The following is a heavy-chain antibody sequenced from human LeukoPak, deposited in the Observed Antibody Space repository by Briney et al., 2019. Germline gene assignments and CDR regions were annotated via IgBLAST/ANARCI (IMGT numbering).Heavy chain of an antibody. J-gene: IGHJ5*02. V-gene: IGHV4-4*09. Sequence: SETLSLTCTVSGGSITSYYWSWIRQPPGKGLEWIGYIYTSGSTNYNPSLKSRVTISVDTSKNQFSLKLSSVTAADTAVSYCARAYSSSWYTWFDPWGQGTLVTVSS. CDR2: IYTSGST. CDR1: GGSITSYY. CDR3: ARAYSSSWYTWFDP. D-gene: IGHD6-13*01.